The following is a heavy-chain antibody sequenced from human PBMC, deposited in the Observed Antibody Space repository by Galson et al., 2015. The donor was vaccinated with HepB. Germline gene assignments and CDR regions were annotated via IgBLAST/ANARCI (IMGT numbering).Heavy chain of an antibody. CDR2: ISSSSTI. J-gene: IGHJ5*02. CDR3: ARDGDYDYVWGGWFDP. Sequence: SLRLSCAASGFTFSSYSMNWVRQAPGKGLEWVSYISSSSTIYYADSVKGRFTISRDNAKNSLYLQMNSLRDEDTAVYYCARDGDYDYVWGGWFDPWGQGTLVTVSS. D-gene: IGHD3-16*01. CDR1: GFTFSSYS. V-gene: IGHV3-48*02.